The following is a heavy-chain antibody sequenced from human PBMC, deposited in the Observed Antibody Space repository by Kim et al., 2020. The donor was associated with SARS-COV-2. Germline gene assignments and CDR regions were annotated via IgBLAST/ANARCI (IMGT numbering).Heavy chain of an antibody. D-gene: IGHD2-2*02. Sequence: SETLSLTCTVSDGSISSRGYYWGWIRQPPGKGLEWIGSVYYTGNTYYTPSLKSRLTISVDTSKNQFSLKLNSVTAADTAVYYCARHFRGTSMQSLGLYQLDDWGQGILVTVSS. CDR2: VYYTGNT. CDR1: DGSISSRGYY. V-gene: IGHV4-39*01. J-gene: IGHJ4*02. CDR3: ARHFRGTSMQSLGLYQLDD.